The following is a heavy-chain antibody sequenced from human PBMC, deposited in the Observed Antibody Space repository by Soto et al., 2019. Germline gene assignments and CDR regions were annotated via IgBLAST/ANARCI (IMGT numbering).Heavy chain of an antibody. J-gene: IGHJ6*02. Sequence: GGSLRLSCAASGFTFSSYWMHWVRQAPGKGLVWVSRINSDGSSTSYADSVKGRFTISRDSAKNTLYLQMNSLRAEDTAVYYCARGQSSSWYWPKDPHYYYYGMDVWGQGTTVTVSS. CDR2: INSDGSST. D-gene: IGHD6-13*01. CDR3: ARGQSSSWYWPKDPHYYYYGMDV. V-gene: IGHV3-74*01. CDR1: GFTFSSYW.